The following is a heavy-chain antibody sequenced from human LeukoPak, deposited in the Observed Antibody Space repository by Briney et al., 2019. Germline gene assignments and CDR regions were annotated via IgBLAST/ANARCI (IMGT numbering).Heavy chain of an antibody. Sequence: GGSLGLSCAASGFTFSDYYMSWIRQAPGKGLEWVSYISSSSSYTNYADSVKGRFTISRDDAKNSLYLQMNSLRAEDTAVYYCARVSQQWLAKDYWGQGTLVTVSS. CDR3: ARVSQQWLAKDY. CDR1: GFTFSDYY. CDR2: ISSSSSYT. D-gene: IGHD6-19*01. V-gene: IGHV3-11*06. J-gene: IGHJ4*02.